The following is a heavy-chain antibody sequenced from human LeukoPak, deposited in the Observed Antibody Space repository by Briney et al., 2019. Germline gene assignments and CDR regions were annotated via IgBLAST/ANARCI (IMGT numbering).Heavy chain of an antibody. J-gene: IGHJ5*02. CDR3: ARGGVGGAMDGYNWFDP. V-gene: IGHV1-18*01. Sequence: ASVKVSCKASGYTFTSYGISWVRQAPGQGLEWMGWISAYNGNTNYAHKLQGRVTMTTDTSTSTAYMELRSLRSDDTAVYYCARGGVGGAMDGYNWFDPWGQGTLVTVSS. D-gene: IGHD3-16*01. CDR1: GYTFTSYG. CDR2: ISAYNGNT.